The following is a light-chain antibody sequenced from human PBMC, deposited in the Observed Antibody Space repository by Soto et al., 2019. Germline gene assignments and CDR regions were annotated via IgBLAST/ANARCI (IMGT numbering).Light chain of an antibody. CDR3: QQHNYWPS. V-gene: IGKV3-15*01. Sequence: EIVMTQSPATLSVSPGERATLSCRASPSVSSNLAWSQQKPGQAPRILLYGASTRATGIPGRFRGSGSGTEFTLTISTLQSEDFAVYYCQQHNYWPSFGQGTKLEIK. J-gene: IGKJ2*01. CDR2: GAS. CDR1: PSVSSN.